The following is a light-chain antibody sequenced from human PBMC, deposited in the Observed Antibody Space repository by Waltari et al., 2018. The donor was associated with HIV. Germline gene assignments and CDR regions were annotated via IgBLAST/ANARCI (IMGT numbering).Light chain of an antibody. Sequence: QSVLTQPPSVSAAPGQKVSISCSGSSSNLGNTYVSWYQQLPGTAPKLLIYDKKKRPSGIPDRFSGSKSGTSATLRITGLQTGDEADYYCGTWDSSLSVWVFGGGTKLTVL. J-gene: IGLJ3*02. CDR2: DKK. CDR1: SSNLGNTY. V-gene: IGLV1-51*01. CDR3: GTWDSSLSVWV.